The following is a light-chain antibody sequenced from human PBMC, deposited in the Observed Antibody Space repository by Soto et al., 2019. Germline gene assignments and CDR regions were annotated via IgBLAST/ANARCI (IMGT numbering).Light chain of an antibody. CDR2: GTS. CDR3: QQYATSPTT. V-gene: IGKV3-20*01. J-gene: IGKJ5*01. Sequence: VLTQSPATLSLSPGERATVSCRASQSVDTYLAWYQVKPGQAPRLLIYGTSSRATGTPARFSGSGSGTDFTLSISRVEPEDFAVYYCQQYATSPTTFGQGTRL. CDR1: QSVDTY.